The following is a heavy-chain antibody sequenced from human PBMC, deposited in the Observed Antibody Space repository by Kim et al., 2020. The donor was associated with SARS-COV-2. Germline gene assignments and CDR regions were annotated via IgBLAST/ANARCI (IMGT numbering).Heavy chain of an antibody. V-gene: IGHV4-59*13. CDR2: IYYSGST. D-gene: IGHD6-19*01. J-gene: IGHJ6*02. CDR1: GGSISSYY. Sequence: SETLSLTCTVSGGSISSYYWSWIRQPPGKGLEWIGYIYYSGSTNYNPSLKSRVTISVDTSKNQFSLKLSSVTAADTAVYYCARVNSSGWSLYYYYYGMDVWGQGTTVTVSS. CDR3: ARVNSSGWSLYYYYYGMDV.